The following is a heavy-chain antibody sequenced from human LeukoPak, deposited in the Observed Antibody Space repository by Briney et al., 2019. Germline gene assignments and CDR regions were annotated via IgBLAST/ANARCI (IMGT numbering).Heavy chain of an antibody. Sequence: GGSLRLSCAASGFTFSSYWMSWVRQAPGKGLEWVANIKQDGSEKYYVDSVKGRFTISRDNAKNSLYLQMDSLTADDTAVYFCACLRGPSDYWGQGTLVTVSS. V-gene: IGHV3-7*01. CDR2: IKQDGSEK. CDR3: ACLRGPSDY. D-gene: IGHD4-17*01. J-gene: IGHJ4*02. CDR1: GFTFSSYW.